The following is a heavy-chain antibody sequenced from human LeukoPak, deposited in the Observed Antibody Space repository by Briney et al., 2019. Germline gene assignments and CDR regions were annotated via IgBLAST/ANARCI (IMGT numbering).Heavy chain of an antibody. Sequence: GRSLRLSCAASGFTFSSYAMHWVRQAPGKGLEWVAVISYDGSNKYYADSVKGRFTISRDNSKNTLYLQMNSLRAEDTAVYYCARDPSRDSSGYYSAMYYFDYWGQGTLVTVSS. CDR1: GFTFSSYA. CDR3: ARDPSRDSSGYYSAMYYFDY. D-gene: IGHD3-22*01. CDR2: ISYDGSNK. V-gene: IGHV3-30-3*01. J-gene: IGHJ4*02.